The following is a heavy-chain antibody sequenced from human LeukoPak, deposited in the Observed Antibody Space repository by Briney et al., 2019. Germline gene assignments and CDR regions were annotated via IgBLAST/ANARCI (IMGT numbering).Heavy chain of an antibody. CDR3: ARQYCSGGSCYHFDY. CDR2: IYPGDSDT. V-gene: IGHV5-51*01. D-gene: IGHD2-15*01. J-gene: IGHJ4*02. Sequence: GESLKISCKGSGYSFTSYWIGWVRQMPGKGLEWMGIIYPGDSDTRYSPSFQGQVTISADKSISTAYLQWSGLKASDTAMYYCARQYCSGGSCYHFDYWGQGTLVTVSS. CDR1: GYSFTSYW.